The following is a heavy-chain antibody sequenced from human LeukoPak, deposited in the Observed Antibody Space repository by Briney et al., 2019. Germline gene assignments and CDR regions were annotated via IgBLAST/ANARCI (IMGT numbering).Heavy chain of an antibody. CDR1: GGSFSGYY. CDR2: IHYSGST. V-gene: IGHV4-59*01. D-gene: IGHD3-22*01. Sequence: SETLSLTCAVYGGSFSGYYWSWIRQPPGKGLEWIGYIHYSGSTNYNPSLKSRVTISADTSKNQFSLKVRSVTAADTAVYHCARGTYYFESSGHYLFDYWGQGTLVTVSS. J-gene: IGHJ4*02. CDR3: ARGTYYFESSGHYLFDY.